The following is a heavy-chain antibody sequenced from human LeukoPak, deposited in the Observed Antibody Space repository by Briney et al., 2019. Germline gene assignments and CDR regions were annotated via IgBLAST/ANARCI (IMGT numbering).Heavy chain of an antibody. D-gene: IGHD1-26*01. Sequence: PSETLSLTCTVSGGSISSYYWSWIRQPAGKGLEWIGRIYTSGSITYNPSLKSRVSMSVDTSKNQFSLKLSSVTAADTAFYYCARYIVSYPHDAFDIWGQGTMVTVSS. V-gene: IGHV4-4*07. CDR3: ARYIVSYPHDAFDI. J-gene: IGHJ3*02. CDR1: GGSISSYY. CDR2: IYTSGSI.